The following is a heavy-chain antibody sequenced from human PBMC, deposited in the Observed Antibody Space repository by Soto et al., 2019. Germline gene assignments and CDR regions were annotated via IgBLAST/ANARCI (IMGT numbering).Heavy chain of an antibody. Sequence: EVQLLESGGGLVQPGGSLRLSCAASGFTFGSYAMSWVRQAPGKGLEWVSLISGTGDSSEYANSVKGRFTISRDYSKTTVFLQMNSLRAEDTAVYFCAKDTGNYGSGSFSHWGQGPLVTVSS. J-gene: IGHJ4*02. CDR2: ISGTGDSS. D-gene: IGHD3-10*01. V-gene: IGHV3-23*01. CDR3: AKDTGNYGSGSFSH. CDR1: GFTFGSYA.